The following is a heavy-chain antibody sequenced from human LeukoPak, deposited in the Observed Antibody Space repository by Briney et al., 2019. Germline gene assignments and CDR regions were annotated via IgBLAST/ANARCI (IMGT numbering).Heavy chain of an antibody. CDR1: GYSFTSYW. Sequence: GESLKISCKGSGYSFTSYWISWVRQMPGKGLEWMGRIDPSDSYTNYSPSFQGHVTISADKSISTAYLQWSSLKASDTAMYYCARHGSYSSGWYDYQTIFDYWGQETLVTVSS. D-gene: IGHD6-19*01. V-gene: IGHV5-10-1*01. J-gene: IGHJ4*02. CDR3: ARHGSYSSGWYDYQTIFDY. CDR2: IDPSDSYT.